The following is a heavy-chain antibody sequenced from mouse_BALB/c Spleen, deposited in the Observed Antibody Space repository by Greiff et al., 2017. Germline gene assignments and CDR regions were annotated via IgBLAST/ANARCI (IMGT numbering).Heavy chain of an antibody. J-gene: IGHJ4*01. CDR1: GFTFSSYA. CDR2: ISSGGST. CDR3: ARGPYGYAMDY. V-gene: IGHV5-6-5*01. Sequence: EVKLVESGGGLVQPGGSRKLSCAASGFTFSSYAMSWVRQTPEKRLEWVASISSGGSTYYPDSVKGRFTISRDNARNILYLQMSSLRSEDTAMYYCARGPYGYAMDYWGQGTSVTVSS. D-gene: IGHD1-1*01.